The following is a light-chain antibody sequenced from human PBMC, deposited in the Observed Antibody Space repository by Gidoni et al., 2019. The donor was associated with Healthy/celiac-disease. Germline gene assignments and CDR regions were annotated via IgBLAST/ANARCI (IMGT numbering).Light chain of an antibody. J-gene: IGKJ2*01. CDR3: QQRSNWPSYT. V-gene: IGKV3-11*01. CDR1: QSVSSY. Sequence: EIVLTQSPATLSLSPGERATLSCRASQSVSSYLAWYQQKPGQAPRLLIYDASNRATGIPARFSGSGSGTDFTLTISSLEPEDFAVYYCQQRSNWPSYTFGXRXPSWXSN. CDR2: DAS.